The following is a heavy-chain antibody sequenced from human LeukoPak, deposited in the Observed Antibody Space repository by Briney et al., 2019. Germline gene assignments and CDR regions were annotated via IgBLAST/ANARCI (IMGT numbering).Heavy chain of an antibody. D-gene: IGHD6-13*01. Sequence: SETLSLTCIVSGYSISSGYYWGWIRQPPGKGLEWIGNIHHSGSTYYNPSLKSRVTISVDTSKNQLSLKLSSVTAADTAVYYCARVAAGIGFFQHWGQGTLVTVPS. CDR2: IHHSGST. J-gene: IGHJ1*01. CDR3: ARVAAGIGFFQH. CDR1: GYSISSGYY. V-gene: IGHV4-38-2*02.